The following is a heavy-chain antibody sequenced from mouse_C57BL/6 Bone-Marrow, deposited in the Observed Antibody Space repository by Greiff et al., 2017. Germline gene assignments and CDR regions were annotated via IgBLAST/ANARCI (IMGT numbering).Heavy chain of an antibody. J-gene: IGHJ3*01. V-gene: IGHV14-4*01. D-gene: IGHD4-1*01. Sequence: VQLQQSGAELVRPGASVKLSCTASGFNIKDDYMHWVKQRPEQGLEWIGWIDPENGDTEYASKFQGKATITADTSSNTAYLQLSSLTSEDTAVDYCTTVGLTGPFAYWGQGTLVTVSA. CDR1: GFNIKDDY. CDR2: IDPENGDT. CDR3: TTVGLTGPFAY.